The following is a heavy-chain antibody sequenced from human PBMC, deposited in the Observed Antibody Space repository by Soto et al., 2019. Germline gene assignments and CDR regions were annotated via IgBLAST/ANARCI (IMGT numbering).Heavy chain of an antibody. Sequence: QLQLQESGSGLVKPSQTLSLTCAVSGGSISSGGYSWSWIRRPPGKGLEWIGYIYHSGSTYYNPSLKSRVTISVDRSKNQFSLKLSSVTAADTAVYYCARENNVLPGGYFDYWGQGTLVTVSS. CDR1: GGSISSGGYS. CDR2: IYHSGST. CDR3: ARENNVLPGGYFDY. V-gene: IGHV4-30-2*01. D-gene: IGHD3-10*01. J-gene: IGHJ4*02.